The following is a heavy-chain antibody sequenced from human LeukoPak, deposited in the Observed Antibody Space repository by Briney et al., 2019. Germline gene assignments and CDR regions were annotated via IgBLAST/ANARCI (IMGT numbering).Heavy chain of an antibody. CDR2: IYYSGST. J-gene: IGHJ4*02. Sequence: PSETLCLTCTVSGASISSHYWSWIRQPPGKGLEWIGYIYYSGSTNYNLSLRSRVTISVDTSKNQFSLKLNSVTAADTAVYYCAGDSSGWLFVDYWGQGTRVTVSS. CDR3: AGDSSGWLFVDY. D-gene: IGHD6-19*01. V-gene: IGHV4-59*11. CDR1: GASISSHY.